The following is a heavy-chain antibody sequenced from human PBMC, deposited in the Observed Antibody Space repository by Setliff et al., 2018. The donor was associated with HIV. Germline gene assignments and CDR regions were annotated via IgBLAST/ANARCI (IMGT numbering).Heavy chain of an antibody. D-gene: IGHD1-1*01. CDR1: GASVSSGGYY. V-gene: IGHV4-39*02. CDR2: IYHNGNT. CDR3: TREGRGDPAMATTRIDY. Sequence: SETLSLTCTVSGASVSSGGYYWSWVRQHPGKGPEWIAHIYHNGNTYYNPSLKSRLTMSIDTSKTHFFLNLTSVTDADTAVYFCTREGRGDPAMATTRIDYWGQGKLVTVSS. J-gene: IGHJ4*02.